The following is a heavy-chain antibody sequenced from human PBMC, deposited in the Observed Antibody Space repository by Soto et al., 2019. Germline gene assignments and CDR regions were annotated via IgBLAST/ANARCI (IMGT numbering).Heavy chain of an antibody. D-gene: IGHD6-13*01. CDR2: INPNSGGT. V-gene: IGHV1-2*02. CDR1: GYTFTGYY. Sequence: ASVKVSCKASGYTFTGYYMHWVRQAPGQGLEWMGWINPNSGGTNYAQKFQGRVTMTRDTSISTAYMELSRLRSDDTAVYYCARGRSSSRYEYKDWFDPWGQGTLVTVSS. J-gene: IGHJ5*02. CDR3: ARGRSSSRYEYKDWFDP.